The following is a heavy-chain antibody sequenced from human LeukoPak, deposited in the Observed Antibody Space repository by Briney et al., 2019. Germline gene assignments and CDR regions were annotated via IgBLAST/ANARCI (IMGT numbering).Heavy chain of an antibody. CDR2: ISGSGGST. D-gene: IGHD2-15*01. J-gene: IGHJ5*02. CDR3: AKGDGINHYHWFDP. CDR1: EFTFSSYA. Sequence: PGGSLRLSCAASEFTFSSYAMNWVRQAPGKGLEWVSGISGSGGSTYYADSVKGRFTLSRDNPKNTLYLQMNSLRAEDTALYYCAKGDGINHYHWFDPWGQGIQVTVSS. V-gene: IGHV3-23*01.